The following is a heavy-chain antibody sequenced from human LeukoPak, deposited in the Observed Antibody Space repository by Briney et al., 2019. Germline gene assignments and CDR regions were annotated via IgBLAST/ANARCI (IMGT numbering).Heavy chain of an antibody. CDR2: INGDGSGT. D-gene: IGHD3-3*01. CDR3: GRSGFHLGPATFGCFYI. V-gene: IGHV3-74*01. CDR1: GFTFSGYW. J-gene: IGHJ3*02. Sequence: PGGSLRLSCAASGFTFSGYWMHWVRQAPGKGLVWVSRINGDGSGTNYDDSVKGRFTISRDNAKNTLYLQMNSLRAEDTDVYYCGRSGFHLGPATFGCFYILGPGTMVPVSS.